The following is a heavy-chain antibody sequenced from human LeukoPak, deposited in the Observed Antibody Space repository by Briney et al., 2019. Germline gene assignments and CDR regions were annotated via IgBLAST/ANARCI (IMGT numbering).Heavy chain of an antibody. CDR3: ARVPAAISYYYYGMDV. Sequence: SETLSLTCTVSDVSISNYYWSWIRQPPGKGLEWIGYIYYSGSTNYNPSLKSRVTISVDTSRNQFSLKLSSVTAADTAVYYCARVPAAISYYYYGMDVWGKGTTVTVSS. CDR2: IYYSGST. CDR1: DVSISNYY. D-gene: IGHD2-2*01. V-gene: IGHV4-59*01. J-gene: IGHJ6*04.